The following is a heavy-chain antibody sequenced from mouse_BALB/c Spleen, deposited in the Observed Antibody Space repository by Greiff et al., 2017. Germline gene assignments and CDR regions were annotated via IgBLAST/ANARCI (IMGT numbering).Heavy chain of an antibody. CDR1: GYTFTSYW. CDR3: AGPYGNFAY. J-gene: IGHJ3*01. CDR2: IYPGDGDT. Sequence: QVQLQQSGAELARPGASVKLSCKASGYTFTSYWMQWVKQRPGQGLEWIGAIYPGDGDTRYTQKFKGKATLTADKSSSTAYMQLSSLASEDSAVYYCAGPYGNFAYWGQGTLVTVSA. D-gene: IGHD2-1*01. V-gene: IGHV1-87*01.